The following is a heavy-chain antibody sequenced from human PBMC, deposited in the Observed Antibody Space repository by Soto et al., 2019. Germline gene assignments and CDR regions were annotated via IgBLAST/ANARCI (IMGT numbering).Heavy chain of an antibody. CDR3: AKDKGYGDYEPPAELSYMHV. Sequence: QVQLVESGGGVVQPGRSLRLSCAASGFTFSSYGMQWVRQAPGKGLEWVAVISYDGSNKYYADSVKGLFTISRDNSKNTLYLQMNSLRAEDTAVDYCAKDKGYGDYEPPAELSYMHVWDKGTTVTVAS. V-gene: IGHV3-30*18. CDR1: GFTFSSYG. D-gene: IGHD4-17*01. J-gene: IGHJ6*03. CDR2: ISYDGSNK.